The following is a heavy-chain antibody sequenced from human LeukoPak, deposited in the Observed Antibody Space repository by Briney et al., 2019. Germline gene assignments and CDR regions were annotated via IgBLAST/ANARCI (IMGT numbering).Heavy chain of an antibody. D-gene: IGHD3-10*01. CDR3: ARTYGSRHNWFDP. CDR1: GGSISSYY. Sequence: SETLSLTCTVSGGSISSYYWSWIRQPPGKGLEWIGYIYYSGSTNYNPSLKSRVTISVDTSKNQFSLKLSSVTAADTAVYYCARTYGSRHNWFDPWGQGTLVTVSS. J-gene: IGHJ5*02. V-gene: IGHV4-59*12. CDR2: IYYSGST.